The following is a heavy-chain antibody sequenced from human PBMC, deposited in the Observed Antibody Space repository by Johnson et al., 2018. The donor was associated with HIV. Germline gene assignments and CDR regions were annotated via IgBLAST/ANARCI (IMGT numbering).Heavy chain of an antibody. CDR2: IYSAGSL. D-gene: IGHD3-16*01. Sequence: VQLVESGGGLIQPGGSLRLSCATSGFNVSSNYMSWVRQAPGKGLEWVSVIYSAGSLYYVDSVKGRFTISRDNAKNSLYLQMNSLRAEDTAVYYCARDPSRLRQSDIWGQGTMVTVSS. J-gene: IGHJ3*02. CDR3: ARDPSRLRQSDI. V-gene: IGHV3-53*01. CDR1: GFNVSSNY.